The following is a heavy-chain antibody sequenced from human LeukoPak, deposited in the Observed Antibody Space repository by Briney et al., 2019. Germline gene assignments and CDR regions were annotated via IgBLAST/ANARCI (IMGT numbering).Heavy chain of an antibody. CDR1: GGSISTYY. Sequence: SETLSLTCTVSGGSISTYYWSWIRQPPGKGLEWIGEINHSGSTNYNPSLKSRVTISVDTSKNQFSLKLSSVTAADTAVHYCARGPRSVRPVRFDYWGQGTLVTVSS. CDR2: INHSGST. D-gene: IGHD3-22*01. V-gene: IGHV4-34*01. J-gene: IGHJ4*02. CDR3: ARGPRSVRPVRFDY.